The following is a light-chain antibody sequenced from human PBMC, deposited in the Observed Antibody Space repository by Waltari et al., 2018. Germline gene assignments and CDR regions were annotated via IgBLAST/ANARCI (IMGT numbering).Light chain of an antibody. CDR1: QSVGTW. CDR3: QQYSSFST. V-gene: IGKV1-5*03. CDR2: MAS. Sequence: DIQMTQSPSTLSASVGDRVTISCRDSQSVGTWLAWYQQKPGKAPKLLIYMASSLESGVPSRFSGSGSGREFTLTISSLQPDDFATYSCQQYSSFSTFGQGTKVDI. J-gene: IGKJ2*01.